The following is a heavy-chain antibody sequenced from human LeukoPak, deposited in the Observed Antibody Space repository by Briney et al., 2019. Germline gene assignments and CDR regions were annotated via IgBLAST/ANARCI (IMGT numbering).Heavy chain of an antibody. V-gene: IGHV4-59*01. D-gene: IGHD2-2*01. CDR2: IYYSGNT. CDR3: ARVRYCSTNRCYDREFDN. Sequence: SETLSLTCAVYVGSFSGYYWSWIRQPPGKGLEWIGYIYYSGNTNYNPSLKSRVTISVDTSKNQFSLKLNSVTAADTAVYYCARVRYCSTNRCYDREFDNWGQGTLVTVSS. CDR1: VGSFSGYY. J-gene: IGHJ4*02.